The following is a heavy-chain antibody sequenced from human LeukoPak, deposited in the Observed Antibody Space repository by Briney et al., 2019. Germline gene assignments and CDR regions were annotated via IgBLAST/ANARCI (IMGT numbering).Heavy chain of an antibody. J-gene: IGHJ4*02. V-gene: IGHV1-46*01. CDR3: ARGSYYYDSSGTTYYFDY. CDR2: INPSGGST. D-gene: IGHD3-22*01. CDR1: GCTFTSYY. Sequence: ASVKVSCKASGCTFTSYYMHWVRQAPGQGLEWMGIINPSGGSTSYAQKFQGRVTMTRDTSTSTVYMELSSLRSEDTAVYYCARGSYYYDSSGTTYYFDYWGQGTLVTVSS.